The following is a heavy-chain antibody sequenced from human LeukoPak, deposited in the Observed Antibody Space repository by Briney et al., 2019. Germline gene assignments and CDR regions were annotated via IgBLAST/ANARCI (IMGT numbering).Heavy chain of an antibody. V-gene: IGHV1-24*01. J-gene: IGHJ4*02. D-gene: IGHD5-18*01. CDR3: ATGGATAMGGYYFDY. CDR2: FDPEDGVT. Sequence: ASVKVSCKVSGYTLTELSTHWVRQAPGKGLEWMGGFDPEDGVTIYAQKFQGRVTMTEATSTDTAYMELSSLRSEDTAVYYCATGGATAMGGYYFDYWGQGTLVTVSS. CDR1: GYTLTELS.